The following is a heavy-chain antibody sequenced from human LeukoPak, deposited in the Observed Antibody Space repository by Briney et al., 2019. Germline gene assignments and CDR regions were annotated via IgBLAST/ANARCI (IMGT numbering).Heavy chain of an antibody. J-gene: IGHJ4*02. Sequence: GGSLRLSCAASGFTFSSYEMNWVRQAPGKGLEWVSYISSSSSTIYYADSVKGRFTISRDNAKNSLYLQMNSLRAEDTAVYYCARDVGGSGSYYTDNFDYWGQGTLVTVSS. D-gene: IGHD3-10*01. CDR2: ISSSSSTI. CDR1: GFTFSSYE. V-gene: IGHV3-48*03. CDR3: ARDVGGSGSYYTDNFDY.